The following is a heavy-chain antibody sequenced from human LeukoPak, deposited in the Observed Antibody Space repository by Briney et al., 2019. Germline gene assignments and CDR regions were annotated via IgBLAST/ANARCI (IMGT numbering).Heavy chain of an antibody. Sequence: GGSLRLSCAASGFTFSSYGMHWVRQAPGKGLEWVAVIWYDGSNKYYADFVKGRFTISRDNSKNTLYLQMNSLRAEDTAVYYCARAMIVVGVGAFDIWGQGTMVTVSS. J-gene: IGHJ3*02. D-gene: IGHD3-22*01. V-gene: IGHV3-33*01. CDR2: IWYDGSNK. CDR3: ARAMIVVGVGAFDI. CDR1: GFTFSSYG.